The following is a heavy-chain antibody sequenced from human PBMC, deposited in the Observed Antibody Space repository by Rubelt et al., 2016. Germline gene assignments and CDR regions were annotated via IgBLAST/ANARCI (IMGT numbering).Heavy chain of an antibody. D-gene: IGHD1-26*01. CDR3: ARYGNSCYDS. Sequence: EVELVDSGGGLVQPGGSVRLSCAASGFTFSDYAMSWVRQAPGKGLEYVSAISTDGSGTYYANSVKGRFIISRDNFNNMLYLQMGSLRAEDMAVYYCARYGNSCYDSWGQGTLVTVSS. CDR2: ISTDGSGT. CDR1: GFTFSDYA. J-gene: IGHJ5*01. V-gene: IGHV3-64*01.